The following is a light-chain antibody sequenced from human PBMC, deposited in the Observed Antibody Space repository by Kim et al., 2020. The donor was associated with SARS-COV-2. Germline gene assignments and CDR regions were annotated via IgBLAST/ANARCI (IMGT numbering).Light chain of an antibody. CDR1: SSNIGAGYD. Sequence: GQRVTISGTGSSSNIGAGYDVHWYQQLPGTAPKLLIYGNSNRPSGVPDRFSGSKSGTSASLAITGLQAEDEADYYCQSYDSSLSALFGGGTQLTVL. J-gene: IGLJ2*01. V-gene: IGLV1-40*01. CDR2: GNS. CDR3: QSYDSSLSAL.